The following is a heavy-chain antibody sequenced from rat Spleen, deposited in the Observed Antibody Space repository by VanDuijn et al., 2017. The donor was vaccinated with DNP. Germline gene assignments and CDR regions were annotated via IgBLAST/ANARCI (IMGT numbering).Heavy chain of an antibody. V-gene: IGHV5-29*01. CDR1: GFTFSDYY. D-gene: IGHD1-7*01. CDR2: ISYDGSST. J-gene: IGHJ2*01. CDR3: ARRGAYYGSTTDFDY. Sequence: EVQLVESDGGLVQPGRSLKLSCAASGFTFSDYYMAWVRQAPTKGLEWVATISYDGSSTYYRDSVKGRFTISRDNAKSTLYLQMDSLRSEDTATYYCARRGAYYGSTTDFDYWGQGVMVTVSS.